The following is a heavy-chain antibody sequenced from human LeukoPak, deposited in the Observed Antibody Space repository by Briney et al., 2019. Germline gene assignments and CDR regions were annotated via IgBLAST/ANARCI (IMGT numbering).Heavy chain of an antibody. Sequence: GGSLRLSCAASGFTFSSYAMTWVRQAPGKGLEWVAAIGGSGVTTYCADSVKGRFTISRDNSKNTLYLQMNSLRADDTAVYYCADFRVGATGDSWGQGTLVTVSS. CDR3: ADFRVGATGDS. D-gene: IGHD1-26*01. V-gene: IGHV3-23*01. CDR2: IGGSGVTT. J-gene: IGHJ4*02. CDR1: GFTFSSYA.